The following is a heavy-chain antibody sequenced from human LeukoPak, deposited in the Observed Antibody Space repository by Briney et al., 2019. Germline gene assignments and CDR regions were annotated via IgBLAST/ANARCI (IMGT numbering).Heavy chain of an antibody. D-gene: IGHD1-7*01. CDR1: GFTFSSHS. CDR3: ARSETGTTLGAFDI. V-gene: IGHV3-21*01. CDR2: ISSSSSYI. J-gene: IGHJ3*02. Sequence: GGSLRLSCAAPGFTFSSHSMNWVRPAPGKGRGWGSSISSSSSYIYYADSVKGRFTISRDNAKNSLYLQMNSLRAEDTAVYYCARSETGTTLGAFDIWGQGTMVTVSS.